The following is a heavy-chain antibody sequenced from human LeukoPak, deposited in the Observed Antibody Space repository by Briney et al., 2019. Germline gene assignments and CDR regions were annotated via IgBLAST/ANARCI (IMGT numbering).Heavy chain of an antibody. D-gene: IGHD2/OR15-2a*01. CDR3: ASMLLGDEYCDY. V-gene: IGHV4-38-2*02. CDR2: IYHGGRT. Sequence: SETLSLTCTVSGYSISSSYYWGWIRPPPGKGLEWIGNIYHGGRTYYNPSLKSRVTISIDTSKNQFSLKLTSVTAADTAVYFCASMLLGDEYCDYWGQGTLVTVSS. CDR1: GYSISSSYY. J-gene: IGHJ4*02.